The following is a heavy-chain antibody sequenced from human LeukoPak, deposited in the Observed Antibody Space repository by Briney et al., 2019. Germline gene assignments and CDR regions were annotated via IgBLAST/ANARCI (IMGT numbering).Heavy chain of an antibody. CDR2: IYSGGST. J-gene: IGHJ4*02. V-gene: IGHV3-53*01. CDR1: GFTVSSNY. Sequence: QPGGSLRLSCAASGFTVSSNYMSWVRQAPGKGLEWVSVIYSGGSTYYADSVKGRFTISRDNSKNTLYLQMNSLRAEDTAVYYCARGRLLRFLEWTYWGQETLVTVSS. D-gene: IGHD3-3*01. CDR3: ARGRLLRFLEWTY.